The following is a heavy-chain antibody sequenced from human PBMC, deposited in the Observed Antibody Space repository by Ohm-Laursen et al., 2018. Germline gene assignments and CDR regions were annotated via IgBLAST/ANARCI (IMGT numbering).Heavy chain of an antibody. D-gene: IGHD4-17*01. CDR2: ISWNSGSI. CDR3: ARDLRSGDY. J-gene: IGHJ4*02. Sequence: SLRLSCAASGFTFDDYAMHWVRQAPGKGLEWVSGISWNSGSIGYADSVKGRFTISRDNAKNSLYLQMNSLRAEDTAVYYCARDLRSGDYWGQGTLVTVSS. CDR1: GFTFDDYA. V-gene: IGHV3-9*01.